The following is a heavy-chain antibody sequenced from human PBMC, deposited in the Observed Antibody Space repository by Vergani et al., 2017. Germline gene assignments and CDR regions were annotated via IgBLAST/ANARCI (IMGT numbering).Heavy chain of an antibody. D-gene: IGHD1-26*01. V-gene: IGHV4-39*07. CDR2: IYYSGST. CDR1: GGSISSSSYY. Sequence: QLQLQESGPGLVKPSETLSLTCTVSGGSISSSSYYWGWIRQPPGKGLEWIGSIYYSGSTYYNPSLQSRVTISVDTAKNQFSLKLSPVTAAAPAVYYCARDDSGGYSPSHYYDGMDVWGQGTTVTVSS. CDR3: ARDDSGGYSPSHYYDGMDV. J-gene: IGHJ6*02.